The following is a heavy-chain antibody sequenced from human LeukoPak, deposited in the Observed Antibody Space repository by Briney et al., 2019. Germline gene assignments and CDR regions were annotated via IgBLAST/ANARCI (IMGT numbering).Heavy chain of an antibody. J-gene: IGHJ4*02. Sequence: SETLSLTCTVSGGSVSSGSYYWSWIRQPPGKGLEWIGYIYYSGSTNYNPSLKSRVTISVDTSKNQFSLKLSSVTAADTAVYYCARNHWVKHGDYSYYFDYWGQGTLVTVSS. CDR2: IYYSGST. CDR1: GGSVSSGSYY. D-gene: IGHD4-17*01. CDR3: ARNHWVKHGDYSYYFDY. V-gene: IGHV4-61*01.